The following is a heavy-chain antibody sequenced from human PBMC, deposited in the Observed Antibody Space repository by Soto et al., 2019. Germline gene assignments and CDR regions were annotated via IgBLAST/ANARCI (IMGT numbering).Heavy chain of an antibody. CDR1: GFAFSTYP. J-gene: IGHJ4*02. Sequence: GGSLSLSCGASGFAFSTYPMHWVRQAPGKGLDWVAVISFDGSDTFYAHSVKGRFTISRDNSKNTLFLQMDSLRAEATAVYSCARVGVESASYSFYFDYWGRGILVTVS. CDR2: ISFDGSDT. V-gene: IGHV3-30-3*01. CDR3: ARVGVESASYSFYFDY. D-gene: IGHD3-10*01.